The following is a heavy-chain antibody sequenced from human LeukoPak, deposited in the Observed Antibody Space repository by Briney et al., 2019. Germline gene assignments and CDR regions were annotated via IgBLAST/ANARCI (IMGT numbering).Heavy chain of an antibody. V-gene: IGHV6-1*01. CDR1: GDSVSSNSVT. CDR2: TYYRSTWYN. Sequence: SQTLPLTCAISGDSVSSNSVTWNWIRQSPSRGLEWLGRTYYRSTWYNDYAVSVRGRITVNPDTSKSQFSLHLNSVTPEDTAVYYCARRLTQYDCFDPWGQGILVTVSS. J-gene: IGHJ5*02. D-gene: IGHD2-2*01. CDR3: ARRLTQYDCFDP.